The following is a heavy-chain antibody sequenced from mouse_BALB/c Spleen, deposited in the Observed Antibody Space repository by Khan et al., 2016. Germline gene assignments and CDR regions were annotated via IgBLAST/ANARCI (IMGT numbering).Heavy chain of an antibody. Sequence: EVQLQESGPSLVKPSQTLSLTCSVTGDSITSGYWNWIRKFPGNKLEYMGSISYSDSTYYNPSLKSRISITRDTSKNHYYLQLNSVTTEDTATYYCASFHGNYRGYFDVWGAGTTVTVSS. V-gene: IGHV3-8*02. D-gene: IGHD2-1*01. CDR3: ASFHGNYRGYFDV. CDR1: GDSITSGY. CDR2: ISYSDST. J-gene: IGHJ1*01.